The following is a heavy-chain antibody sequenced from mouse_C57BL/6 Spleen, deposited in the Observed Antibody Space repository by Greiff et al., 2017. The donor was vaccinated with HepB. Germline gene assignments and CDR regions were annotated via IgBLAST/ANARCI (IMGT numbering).Heavy chain of an antibody. CDR1: GFTFSSYG. Sequence: EVKVVESGGDLVKPGGSLKLSCAASGFTFSSYGMSWVRQTTDKRLEWVATISSGGSYTYYPDSVKGRFTISRDNAKNTLYLQMSSLKSEDTAMYYCARRGNYFDYWGQGTTLTVSS. V-gene: IGHV5-6*02. J-gene: IGHJ2*01. CDR3: ARRGNYFDY. CDR2: ISSGGSYT.